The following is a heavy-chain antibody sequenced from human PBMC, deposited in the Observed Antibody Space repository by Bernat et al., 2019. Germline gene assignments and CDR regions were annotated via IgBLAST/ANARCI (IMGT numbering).Heavy chain of an antibody. CDR1: GFTFSSYS. CDR2: ISSSSSYI. D-gene: IGHD5-18*01. V-gene: IGHV3-21*01. CDR3: ARGRYSYGYGWFDP. J-gene: IGHJ5*02. Sequence: VQLAESGGGVVQPGRSLRLSCAASGFTFSSYSMNWVRQAPGKGLEWVSSISSSSSYIYYADSVKGRFTISRDNAKNSLYLQMNSLRAEDTAVYYCARGRYSYGYGWFDPWGQGTLVTVSS.